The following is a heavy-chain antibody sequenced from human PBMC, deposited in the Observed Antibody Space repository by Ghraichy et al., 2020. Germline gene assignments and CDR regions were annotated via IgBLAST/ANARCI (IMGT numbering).Heavy chain of an antibody. Sequence: SQTLSLTCTVSGGSISSSSYYWGWIRQPPGKGLEWIGSIYYSGSTYYNPSLKSRVTISVDTSKNQFSLKLSSVTAADTAVYYCARQNPRGYSGYGDGDYWGQGTLVTVSS. CDR2: IYYSGST. CDR1: GGSISSSSYY. D-gene: IGHD5-12*01. V-gene: IGHV4-39*01. J-gene: IGHJ4*02. CDR3: ARQNPRGYSGYGDGDY.